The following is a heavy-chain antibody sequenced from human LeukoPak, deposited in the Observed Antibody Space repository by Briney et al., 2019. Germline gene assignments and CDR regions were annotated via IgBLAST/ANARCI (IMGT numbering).Heavy chain of an antibody. J-gene: IGHJ6*04. D-gene: IGHD6-13*01. CDR2: VIPIFGTA. Sequence: SVKVSCKASGGTFSSYAISWVRQAPGQGLEWMGGVIPIFGTANYAQKFQGRVTITADKSTSTAYMELSSLRSEDTAVYYCAGGIAAAGTEDYYYYYGMDVWGKGTTVTVSS. V-gene: IGHV1-69*06. CDR1: GGTFSSYA. CDR3: AGGIAAAGTEDYYYYYGMDV.